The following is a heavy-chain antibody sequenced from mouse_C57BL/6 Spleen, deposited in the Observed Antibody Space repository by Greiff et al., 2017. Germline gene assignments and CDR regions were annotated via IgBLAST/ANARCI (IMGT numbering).Heavy chain of an antibody. CDR2: IDPSDSYT. V-gene: IGHV1-59*01. J-gene: IGHJ2*01. D-gene: IGHD1-1*01. CDR1: GYTFTSYW. Sequence: QVQLQQPGAELVRPGTSVKLSCKASGYTFTSYWMHWVKQRPGQGLEWIGVIDPSDSYTNSNQKFKGKATLPVDTSSSTAYMQLSSLTSEDSAVYYCARLTTVVATDYWGQGTTLTVSS. CDR3: ARLTTVVATDY.